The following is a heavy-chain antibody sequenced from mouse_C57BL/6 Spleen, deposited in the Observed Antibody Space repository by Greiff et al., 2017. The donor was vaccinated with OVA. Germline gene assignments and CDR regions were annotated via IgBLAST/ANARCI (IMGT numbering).Heavy chain of an antibody. CDR3: AIRYYGSSYLYAMDY. CDR1: GYTFTSYW. D-gene: IGHD1-1*01. J-gene: IGHJ4*01. CDR2: IHPSDSDT. V-gene: IGHV1-74*01. Sequence: VQLQQPGAELVKPGASVKVSCKASGYTFTSYWMHWVKQRPGQGLEWIGRIHPSDSDTNYNQKFKGKATLTVDKSSSTAYMQLSSLTSEDSAVYYCAIRYYGSSYLYAMDYWGQGASVTVSS.